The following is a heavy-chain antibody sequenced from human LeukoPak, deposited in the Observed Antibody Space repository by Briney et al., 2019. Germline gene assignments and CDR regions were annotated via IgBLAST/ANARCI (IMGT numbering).Heavy chain of an antibody. J-gene: IGHJ6*04. CDR1: GFTFSSYE. Sequence: GGSLRLSCAASGFTFSSYEMNWVRQAPGKGLEWVSYISSSGSSIYYADSVKGRFTISRDSAKNSLYLQMNSLRAEDTAVYYCAELGITMIGGVWGKGTTVTISS. D-gene: IGHD3-10*02. CDR3: AELGITMIGGV. CDR2: ISSSGSSI. V-gene: IGHV3-48*03.